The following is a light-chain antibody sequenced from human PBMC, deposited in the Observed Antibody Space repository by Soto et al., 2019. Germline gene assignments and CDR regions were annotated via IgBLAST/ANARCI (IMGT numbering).Light chain of an antibody. V-gene: IGKV1-39*01. CDR2: ASS. Sequence: DIQMTQSPSSLSASVGDSVTITCRASQNIGNYLHWYQQRPGEGPKLLIYASSRLQSGVPSRFSGSGSGTPFTLTITSLRPEDCATYSCQQSSTPPWTFGQGTKVEV. CDR3: QQSSTPPWT. CDR1: QNIGNY. J-gene: IGKJ1*01.